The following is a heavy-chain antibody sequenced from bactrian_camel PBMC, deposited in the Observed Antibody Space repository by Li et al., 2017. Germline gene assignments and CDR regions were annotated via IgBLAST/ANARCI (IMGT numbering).Heavy chain of an antibody. CDR1: RYSEATDC. D-gene: IGHD2*01. CDR2: IDSRGYT. CDR3: AAFCSGGYWSFKY. V-gene: IGHV3S53*01. J-gene: IGHJ4*01. Sequence: VQLVESGGGSVQAGGSLRLSCEVARYSEATDCMGWFRQAPGESRERVADIDSRGYTTYADSVKGRFTLSKDNAKKTVYLRTNSLKPEDTAMYYCAAFCSGGYWSFKYWGQGTQVTVS.